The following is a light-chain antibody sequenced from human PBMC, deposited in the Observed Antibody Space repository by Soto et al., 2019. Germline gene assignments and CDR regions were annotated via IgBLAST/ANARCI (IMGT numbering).Light chain of an antibody. Sequence: QSALTQPPSASASPGQSVTISCTGTSSDVGGYNYVSWYQQHPGKAPKLMIYEVSRRPSGVPDRFSGSKSGNTASLTVSGLQAEDEADYYCSSYAGSNNFVVFGGGTQLTVL. CDR2: EVS. J-gene: IGLJ2*01. V-gene: IGLV2-8*01. CDR3: SSYAGSNNFVV. CDR1: SSDVGGYNY.